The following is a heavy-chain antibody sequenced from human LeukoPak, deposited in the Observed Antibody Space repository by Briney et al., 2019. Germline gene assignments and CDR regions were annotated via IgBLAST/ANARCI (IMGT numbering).Heavy chain of an antibody. D-gene: IGHD4-17*01. J-gene: IGHJ6*02. CDR3: ATSTVTTVHYYYGMDV. CDR2: INPNSGGT. CDR1: GYTFTGYY. V-gene: IGHV1-2*04. Sequence: GASVKVSCKASGYTFTGYYMHWVRQAPGQGLEWMGWINPNSGGTNYAQKFQGWVTMTRDTSISTAYMELSRLRSDDTAAYYCATSTVTTVHYYYGMDVWGQGTTVTVSS.